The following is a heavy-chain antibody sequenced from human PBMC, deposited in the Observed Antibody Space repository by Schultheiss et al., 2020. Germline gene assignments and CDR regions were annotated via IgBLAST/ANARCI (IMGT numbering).Heavy chain of an antibody. CDR2: IYYSGST. J-gene: IGHJ6*03. CDR3: ARPAGYCSSRTCYYYMDV. Sequence: SETLSLTCTVSGGSISSYYWSWIRQPPGKGLEWIGYIYYSGSTNYNPSLKSRVTISVDTSKNQFSLQLNSVTSEDTAMYYCARPAGYCSSRTCYYYMDVWGKGTTVTVSS. D-gene: IGHD2-2*01. V-gene: IGHV4-59*12. CDR1: GGSISSYY.